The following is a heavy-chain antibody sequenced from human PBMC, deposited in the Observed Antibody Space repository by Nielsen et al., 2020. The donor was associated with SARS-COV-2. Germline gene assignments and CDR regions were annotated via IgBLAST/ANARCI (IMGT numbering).Heavy chain of an antibody. Sequence: GESLKISCVGSGFIFSSYTMHWVRQAPGKGLEWVSGISGGGSTFYAESVRGRFTVSRENFRNTLYLEMNSLRVEDTALYYCASEVCGSYRDFDYWGQVILVTVSS. D-gene: IGHD3-16*02. J-gene: IGHJ4*02. CDR1: GFIFSSYT. CDR2: ISGGGST. V-gene: IGHV3-23*01. CDR3: ASEVCGSYRDFDY.